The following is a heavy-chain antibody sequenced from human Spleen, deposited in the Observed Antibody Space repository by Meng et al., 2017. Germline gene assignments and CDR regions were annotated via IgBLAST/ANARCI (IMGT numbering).Heavy chain of an antibody. D-gene: IGHD1-26*01. CDR1: GFTFSSYW. CDR3: ARGSGNYAGWVDP. Sequence: GESLKISCAASGFTFSSYWMSWVRQAPGKGLEWVSYISGSGTIIYYADSVKGRFSISRDNVKDSVILQMTGLRVDDTAVYFCARGSGNYAGWVDPWGQGTLVTVSS. V-gene: IGHV3-48*04. J-gene: IGHJ5*02. CDR2: ISGSGTII.